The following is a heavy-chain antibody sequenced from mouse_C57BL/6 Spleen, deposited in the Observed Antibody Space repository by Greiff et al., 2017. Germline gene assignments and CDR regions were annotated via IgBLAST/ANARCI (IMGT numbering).Heavy chain of an antibody. Sequence: QVQLQQPGAELVMPGASVKLSCKASGYTFTSYWMHWVKQRPGQGLEWIGEIDPSDSYTTYNQKFKGKSTLTVDKSSSTAYMQLSSLTSEDSAVYYWSRKDYDFFAYWGQGTLVTVSA. CDR1: GYTFTSYW. J-gene: IGHJ3*01. CDR2: IDPSDSYT. CDR3: SRKDYDFFAY. V-gene: IGHV1-69*01. D-gene: IGHD2-4*01.